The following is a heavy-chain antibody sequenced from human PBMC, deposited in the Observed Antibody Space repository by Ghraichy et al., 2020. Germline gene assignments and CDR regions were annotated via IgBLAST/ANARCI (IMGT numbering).Heavy chain of an antibody. J-gene: IGHJ3*02. Sequence: SETLSLTCAVYGESLSGYYWTWIRQSPGKGLEWIGEVSHRGKNNNNPSFKSRVIMSIDTSRKQFSLKMNSVTAADTAVYYCAGQWMGADGIDIWGQGTVVTVSS. CDR2: VSHRGKN. CDR3: AGQWMGADGIDI. CDR1: GESLSGYY. D-gene: IGHD6-19*01. V-gene: IGHV4-34*01.